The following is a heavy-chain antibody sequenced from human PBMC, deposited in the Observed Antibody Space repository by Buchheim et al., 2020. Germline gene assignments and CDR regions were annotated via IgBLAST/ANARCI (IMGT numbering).Heavy chain of an antibody. CDR1: GYTFTSYY. V-gene: IGHV1-46*01. J-gene: IGHJ6*02. D-gene: IGHD3-22*01. Sequence: QVQLVQSGAEVKKPGASVKVSCKASGYTFTSYYMHWVRQAPGQGLEWMGIINPSGGSTSYAQKFQGRVTMTRDTSTSTVYKELSSLRSEDTAVYYCARDQRLNYYDSSGGMDVWGQGTT. CDR2: INPSGGST. CDR3: ARDQRLNYYDSSGGMDV.